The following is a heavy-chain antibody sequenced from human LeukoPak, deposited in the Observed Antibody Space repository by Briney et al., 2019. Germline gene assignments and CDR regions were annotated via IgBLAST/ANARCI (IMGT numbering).Heavy chain of an antibody. V-gene: IGHV3-43*02. Sequence: GRSLRLSXAASGFTFDDYAMHWVSQAPGKGVEWVSLMSGDGGTTYYADSMKGRFTISRDNSKNSLYLQMNSLRTEDTALYYCAKDTKGSSSWYDANFDYWGQGTLVTVSS. CDR1: GFTFDDYA. CDR3: AKDTKGSSSWYDANFDY. D-gene: IGHD6-13*01. CDR2: MSGDGGTT. J-gene: IGHJ4*02.